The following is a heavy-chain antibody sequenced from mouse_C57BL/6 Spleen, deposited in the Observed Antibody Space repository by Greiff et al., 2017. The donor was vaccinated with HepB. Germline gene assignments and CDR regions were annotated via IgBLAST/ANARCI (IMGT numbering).Heavy chain of an antibody. V-gene: IGHV1-85*01. CDR3: GRYGTYWYFDV. Sequence: QVQLQQSGPELVKPGASVKLSCKASGYTFTSYDINWVKQRPGQGLEWIGWIYPRDGRTKYNDMFKGKATLTVDTSSSTAYMELHSLTSEDSAVYFCGRYGTYWYFDVWGTGTTVTVSS. D-gene: IGHD2-1*01. CDR1: GYTFTSYD. CDR2: IYPRDGRT. J-gene: IGHJ1*03.